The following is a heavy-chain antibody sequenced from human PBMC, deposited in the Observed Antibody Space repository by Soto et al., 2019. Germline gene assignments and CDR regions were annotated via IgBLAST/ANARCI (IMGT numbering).Heavy chain of an antibody. CDR2: INHSRST. Sequence: QVQLQQWGAGLLKPSETLSLTCAVYGGSFGGYYWSWLRQPPGKGLEWIGEINHSRSTNYNPSLKNRVSISVDTSKNQFCLKLSSVTAADTAVYYCARRPYGDFKIFDYWGQGTLVTVSS. J-gene: IGHJ4*02. CDR1: GGSFGGYY. D-gene: IGHD4-17*01. V-gene: IGHV4-34*01. CDR3: ARRPYGDFKIFDY.